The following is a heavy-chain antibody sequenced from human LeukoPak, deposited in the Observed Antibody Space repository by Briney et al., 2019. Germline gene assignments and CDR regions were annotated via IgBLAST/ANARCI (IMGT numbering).Heavy chain of an antibody. CDR2: IYSSGST. Sequence: SETLSLTCTVSGGSISSSSYFWSWIRQPAGKGLEWIGRIYSSGSTKYNPSLKSRVTMSVDTSKNQFSLKLSSVTAADTAVYYCARDSRRYYGLFDPWGQGTLVTVSS. V-gene: IGHV4-61*02. D-gene: IGHD3-22*01. CDR1: GGSISSSSYF. J-gene: IGHJ5*02. CDR3: ARDSRRYYGLFDP.